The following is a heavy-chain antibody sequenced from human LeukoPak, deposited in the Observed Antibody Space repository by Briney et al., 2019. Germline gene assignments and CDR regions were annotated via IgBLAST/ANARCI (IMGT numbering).Heavy chain of an antibody. CDR2: IYTSGST. V-gene: IGHV4-4*07. CDR1: GDSISNYY. J-gene: IGHJ3*02. D-gene: IGHD2-2*01. CDR3: ARDGNIVVVPAASNGAFDI. Sequence: SETLSLTCTVSGDSISNYYWNWIRQPAGKGLEWIGRIYTSGSTNYSPFLKSRVTMSVDTSKNQFSLKLSSVTAADTAVYYCARDGNIVVVPAASNGAFDIWGQGTMVTVSS.